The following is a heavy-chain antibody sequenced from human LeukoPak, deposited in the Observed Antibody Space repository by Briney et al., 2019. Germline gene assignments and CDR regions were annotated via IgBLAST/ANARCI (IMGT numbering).Heavy chain of an antibody. J-gene: IGHJ4*02. Sequence: PGGSLRLSCAASGFTFSSYGMHWVRQAPGKGLEWVAVISYDGSNKYYADSVKGRFTISRDNSKNTLYLQMNSPRAEDTAVYYCAKDRHYYDSSGYPHWGQGTLVTVSS. CDR1: GFTFSSYG. CDR3: AKDRHYYDSSGYPH. D-gene: IGHD3-22*01. V-gene: IGHV3-30*18. CDR2: ISYDGSNK.